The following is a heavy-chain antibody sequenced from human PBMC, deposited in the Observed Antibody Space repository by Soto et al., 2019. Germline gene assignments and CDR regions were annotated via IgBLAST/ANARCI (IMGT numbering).Heavy chain of an antibody. CDR3: ARSRRDYGDYFDY. V-gene: IGHV4-31*03. J-gene: IGHJ4*02. CDR2: ISYSGNT. CDR1: GGSISSGGYY. Sequence: QVQLQESGPGLVKPSQTLSLTCTVSGGSISSGGYYWAWIRQHPGKGLEWIGYISYSGNTYYNPSLKSRLTISLDTSKNQFPLELSSVPAADTAVYYCARSRRDYGDYFDYWGQGTLVTVSS. D-gene: IGHD4-17*01.